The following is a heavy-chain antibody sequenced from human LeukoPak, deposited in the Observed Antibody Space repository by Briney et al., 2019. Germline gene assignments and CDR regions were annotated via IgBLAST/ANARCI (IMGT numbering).Heavy chain of an antibody. CDR2: ISSSGSTI. Sequence: GGSLRLSCVASGFTFSRHWMSWVRQAPGKGLEWVSYISSSGSTIYYADSVKGRFTISRDNAKNSLYLQMNSLRAEDTAVYYCARDSYHYYGSGSYIDYWGQGTLVTVSS. D-gene: IGHD3-10*01. CDR3: ARDSYHYYGSGSYIDY. CDR1: GFTFSRHW. J-gene: IGHJ4*02. V-gene: IGHV3-48*03.